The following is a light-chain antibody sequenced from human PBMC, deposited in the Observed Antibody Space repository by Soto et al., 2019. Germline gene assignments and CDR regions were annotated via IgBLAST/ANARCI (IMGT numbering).Light chain of an antibody. Sequence: QSARTQPASVSGSPGQSITISCTGTSSDVGGYNYVSWYQQHPGKAPKLMIYDVSNRPSGVSNRFSGSKSGNTASLTISGIQAEDEADYYCSSYTSSSPYVVFGGGTKLTVL. CDR3: SSYTSSSPYVV. J-gene: IGLJ2*01. V-gene: IGLV2-14*01. CDR2: DVS. CDR1: SSDVGGYNY.